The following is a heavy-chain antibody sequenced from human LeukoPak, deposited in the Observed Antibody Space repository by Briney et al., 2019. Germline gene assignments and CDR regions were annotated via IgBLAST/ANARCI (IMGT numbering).Heavy chain of an antibody. V-gene: IGHV4-61*08. J-gene: IGHJ4*02. CDR3: ARVFRRDGYFDY. CDR1: GGSVSSGGYY. Sequence: SETLSLTCTVSGGSVSSGGYYWSWIRQPPGKGLEWIGYIYYSGSTNYNPSLKSRVTISVDTSRNQFSLKLDSVTAADTAVYYCARVFRRDGYFDYWGQGTLVTVSS. CDR2: IYYSGST. D-gene: IGHD5-24*01.